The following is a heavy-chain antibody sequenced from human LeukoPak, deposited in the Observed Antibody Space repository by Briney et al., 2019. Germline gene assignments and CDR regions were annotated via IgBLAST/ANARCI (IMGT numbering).Heavy chain of an antibody. CDR1: GFTFSGSA. CDR3: AISVVTPTNFDY. Sequence: GGSLRLSCAASGFTFSGSAMPWVRQASGKGLKWVGRIRSKANSYATAYAASVKGRFTISRDDSKNTAYLQMNSLKTEDTAVYYCAISVVTPTNFDYWGQGTLVTASS. CDR2: IRSKANSYAT. D-gene: IGHD4-23*01. V-gene: IGHV3-73*01. J-gene: IGHJ4*02.